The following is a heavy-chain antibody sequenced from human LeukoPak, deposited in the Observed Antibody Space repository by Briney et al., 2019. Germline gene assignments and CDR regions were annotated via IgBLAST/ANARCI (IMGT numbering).Heavy chain of an antibody. V-gene: IGHV1-2*02. CDR1: GYTFTGYY. CDR2: INPNSGGT. Sequence: ASVKVSCKASGYTFTGYYMHWVRQAPGQGLEWMGWINPNSGGTNYAQKFQGRVTMTRDTSISTAYMELSRLRSDDTAVYYCARDRSYYGSGSYYFFDYWGQGTLVTVSS. D-gene: IGHD3-10*01. CDR3: ARDRSYYGSGSYYFFDY. J-gene: IGHJ4*02.